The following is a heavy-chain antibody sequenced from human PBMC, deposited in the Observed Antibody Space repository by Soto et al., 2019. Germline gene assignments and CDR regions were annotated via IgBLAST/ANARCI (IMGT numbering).Heavy chain of an antibody. D-gene: IGHD3-10*01. CDR3: VKPPPTRGNSAFYFDF. CDR1: GFTFSSYW. J-gene: IGHJ4*02. CDR2: IKQDGSEK. Sequence: GGSLRLSCAASGFTFSSYWMSWVRQAPGKGLEWVANIKQDGSEKYYVDSVKGRFTISRDNAKNSLYLQMNSLRAEDTAVYYCVKPPPTRGNSAFYFDFWGQGAQVTVSS. V-gene: IGHV3-7*03.